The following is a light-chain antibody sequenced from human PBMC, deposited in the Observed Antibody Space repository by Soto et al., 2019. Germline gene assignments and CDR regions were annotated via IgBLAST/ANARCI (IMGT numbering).Light chain of an antibody. CDR2: DNN. Sequence: QSVLTQPPSVSAAPGQKVTISCSGSSSNIGNNYVSWYQKLPGTAPKIFIYDNNKRPSGIPDRFSGSKSGTSATLGITGLQTGDEADYYCSSRRSSTLVFGGGTKLTVL. V-gene: IGLV1-51*01. J-gene: IGLJ2*01. CDR1: SSNIGNNY. CDR3: SSRRSSTLV.